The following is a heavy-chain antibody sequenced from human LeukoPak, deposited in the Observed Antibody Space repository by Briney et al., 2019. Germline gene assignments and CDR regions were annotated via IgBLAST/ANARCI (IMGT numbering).Heavy chain of an antibody. CDR1: GFTFSSYS. D-gene: IGHD5-24*01. J-gene: IGHJ4*02. Sequence: GGSLRLSCAASGFTFSSYSMNWVRQAPGKGLEWVSAISGSGGSTYYADSVKGRFTISRDNSKNTLYLQMNSLKTEDTAVYYCTTVGRWLQLGYWGQGTLVTVSS. V-gene: IGHV3-23*01. CDR3: TTVGRWLQLGY. CDR2: ISGSGGST.